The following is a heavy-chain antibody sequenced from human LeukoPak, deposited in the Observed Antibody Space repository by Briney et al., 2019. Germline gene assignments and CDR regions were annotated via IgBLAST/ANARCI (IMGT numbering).Heavy chain of an antibody. CDR1: GGSISTYY. V-gene: IGHV4-59*01. CDR3: ARGNYDSSGYYPRFDY. D-gene: IGHD3-22*01. J-gene: IGHJ4*02. Sequence: SETLSLTCTVSGGSISTYYWSWIRQSPMKGLEWIGYIYYSGSTNYNPSLKSRVTISVDTSKNQFSLKSNSVTAADTAVYFCARGNYDSSGYYPRFDYWGQGTLVTVSS. CDR2: IYYSGST.